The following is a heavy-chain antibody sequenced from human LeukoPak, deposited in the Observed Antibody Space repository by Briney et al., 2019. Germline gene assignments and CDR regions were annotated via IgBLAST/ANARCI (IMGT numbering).Heavy chain of an antibody. D-gene: IGHD3-10*01. CDR1: GGSISSYY. V-gene: IGHV4-59*08. CDR2: IYYSGST. CDR3: ARLVFGEFPYFGY. J-gene: IGHJ4*02. Sequence: SETLSLTCTVSGGSISSYYWSWIRQPPGKGLEWIGYIYYSGSTNYNPSLKSRVTISVDTSKNQFSLKLSPVTAADTAVYYCARLVFGEFPYFGYWGQGTLVTVSS.